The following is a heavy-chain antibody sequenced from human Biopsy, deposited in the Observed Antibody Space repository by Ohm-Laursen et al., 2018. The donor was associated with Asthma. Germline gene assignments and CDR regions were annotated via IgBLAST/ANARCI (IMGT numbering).Heavy chain of an antibody. Sequence: SLRLSCTASGFTFDNYTMHWVRQAPGKGLEWVTIISYDGRNTYYADSVEGRSTISRDNSKNTLFLQMSSLRPEDTAVYYCARGGLHYYEYYGMDVWGQGTTVTVSS. V-gene: IGHV3-30*04. J-gene: IGHJ6*02. CDR3: ARGGLHYYEYYGMDV. CDR1: GFTFDNYT. D-gene: IGHD2-21*02. CDR2: ISYDGRNT.